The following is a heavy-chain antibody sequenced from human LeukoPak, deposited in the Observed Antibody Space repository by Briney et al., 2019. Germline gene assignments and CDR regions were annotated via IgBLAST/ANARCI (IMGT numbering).Heavy chain of an antibody. V-gene: IGHV1-18*01. Sequence: ASVKVSCKASGYTFTSYGISWVRQAPGQGLEWMGWISAYNGNTNYAQKLQGRVTMTTDTSTSIAYMELRSLRSDDTAVYYCARDLQDIVVVVAATNWLDPWGQGPLVTVSS. CDR3: ARDLQDIVVVVAATNWLDP. CDR2: ISAYNGNT. CDR1: GYTFTSYG. J-gene: IGHJ5*02. D-gene: IGHD2-15*01.